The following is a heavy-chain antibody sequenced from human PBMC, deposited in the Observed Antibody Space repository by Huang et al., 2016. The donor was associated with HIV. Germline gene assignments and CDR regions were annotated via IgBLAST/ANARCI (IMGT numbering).Heavy chain of an antibody. D-gene: IGHD5-12*01. CDR2: INPGKGNT. V-gene: IGHV1-3*01. CDR1: GYNFTSRG. Sequence: QVYLVQSGPEVKKPGASVKVSCKASGYNFTSRGLHWVRQAPGQRLEWMGYINPGKGNTKYSPKFQDGVTLTRDISANTAYMQLRRLTSEDTAVYYCASGQRMRESDIVATIPVSWGQGALVTVSS. CDR3: ASGQRMRESDIVATIPVS. J-gene: IGHJ5*02.